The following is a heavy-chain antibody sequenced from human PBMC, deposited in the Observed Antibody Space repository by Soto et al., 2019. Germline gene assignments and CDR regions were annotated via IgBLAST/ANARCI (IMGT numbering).Heavy chain of an antibody. J-gene: IGHJ1*01. CDR1: GYTFTSYA. Sequence: ASVEVSCKTSGYTFTSYAMHWVRQAPGQRLEWMGWINAGNGNTKYSQKFQGRVTITRDTSASTAYMELSSLRSEDTAVYYCAREDYYDSSGYYRRRGYFQHWGQGTLVTVSS. V-gene: IGHV1-3*01. CDR2: INAGNGNT. D-gene: IGHD3-22*01. CDR3: AREDYYDSSGYYRRRGYFQH.